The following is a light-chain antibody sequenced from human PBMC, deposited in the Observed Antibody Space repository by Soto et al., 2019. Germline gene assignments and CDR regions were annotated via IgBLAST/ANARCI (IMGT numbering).Light chain of an antibody. Sequence: EIVMTQSPATLSVSPVDRAILSCRASQSISINLAWYQQTPGQAPRLLIYAASNRATGFPARFSGSWSGTEFTLTISSLQSEDFAVDDCQQYNNWITFGQGTRVEIK. V-gene: IGKV3-15*01. CDR1: QSISIN. CDR2: AAS. J-gene: IGKJ5*01. CDR3: QQYNNWIT.